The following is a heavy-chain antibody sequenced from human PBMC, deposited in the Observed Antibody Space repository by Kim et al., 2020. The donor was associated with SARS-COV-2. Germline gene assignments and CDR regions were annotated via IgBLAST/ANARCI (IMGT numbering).Heavy chain of an antibody. D-gene: IGHD3-10*01. Sequence: SETLSLTCAVYGGSFSGYYWSWIRQPPGKGLEWIGEINHSGSTNYNPSLKSRVTISVDTSKNQFSLKLSSVTAADTAVYYCARGTFTMVRGVIISWFDPWGQGTLVTVSS. V-gene: IGHV4-34*01. CDR1: GGSFSGYY. CDR2: INHSGST. CDR3: ARGTFTMVRGVIISWFDP. J-gene: IGHJ5*02.